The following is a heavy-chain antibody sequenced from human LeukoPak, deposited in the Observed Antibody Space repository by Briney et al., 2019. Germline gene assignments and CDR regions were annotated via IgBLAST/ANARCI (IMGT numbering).Heavy chain of an antibody. CDR3: ARDGDSGSPWDY. J-gene: IGHJ4*02. CDR1: VFSFTNYW. CDR2: IYPGDSDT. D-gene: IGHD1-26*01. V-gene: IGHV5-51*01. Sequence: GESLKISCKASVFSFTNYWIAWVRQKPGEGLEWMGNIYPGDSDTRYNPSFQGQVTISADTSIKTAYLQWSSLKASDTAMYYCARDGDSGSPWDYWGQGTLVTVSS.